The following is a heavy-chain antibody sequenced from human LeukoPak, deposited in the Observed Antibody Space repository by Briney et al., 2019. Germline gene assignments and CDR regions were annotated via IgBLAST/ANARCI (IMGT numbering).Heavy chain of an antibody. Sequence: PSETLSLTCSVSGGSISSGNYYWSWLRQPAGKGLEWIGRIYSSGSTDNNPSLKSRVTISLDTTKNQFSLNLSSVTAADTAVYYCASVGSSGYSPYGMDVWGQGTTVTVSS. CDR1: GGSISSGNYY. V-gene: IGHV4-61*02. D-gene: IGHD3-22*01. CDR2: IYSSGST. J-gene: IGHJ6*02. CDR3: ASVGSSGYSPYGMDV.